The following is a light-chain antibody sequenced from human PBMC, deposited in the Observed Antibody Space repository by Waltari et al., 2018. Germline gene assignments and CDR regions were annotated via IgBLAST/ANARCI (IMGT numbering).Light chain of an antibody. CDR2: EAS. J-gene: IGKJ2*01. V-gene: IGKV1-33*01. Sequence: IQMTQSPSSLSASIGDRVTITCRARKDIRKKLSWVQERPGKAPKLLIYEASNLEAGVPSRFSGTGSGTDFSLTISSLQPEDSATYYCQHYNNLPYTFSRGTKLQIK. CDR3: QHYNNLPYT. CDR1: KDIRKK.